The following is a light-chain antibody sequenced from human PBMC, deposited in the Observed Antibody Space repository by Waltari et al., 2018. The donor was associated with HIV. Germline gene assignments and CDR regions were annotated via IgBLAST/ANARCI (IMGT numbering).Light chain of an antibody. J-gene: IGLJ3*02. CDR2: DDS. CDR3: CSYGGDDTLV. Sequence: QSALTQPASVSGSLGQSITISCTGASTNVGSYSLVSWYQNRPGQAPTLIIYDDSKRPLGISSRFSGSKSGNTAPLTISGLQSEDEADYYCCSYGGDDTLVFGGGTKVTAL. V-gene: IGLV2-23*01. CDR1: STNVGSYSL.